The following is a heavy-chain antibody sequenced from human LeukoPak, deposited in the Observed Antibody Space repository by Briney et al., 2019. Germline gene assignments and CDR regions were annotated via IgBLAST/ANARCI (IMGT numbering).Heavy chain of an antibody. CDR2: IYYSGST. CDR3: TRVGFWSGYYHFDS. CDR1: GGSFSGYY. Sequence: SETLSLTCAVYGGSFSGYYWSWIRQPPGKGLEWIGYIYYSGSTNYNPSLKSRVTISVDTSKNQFFLNLSSVTAADTAVYYCTRVGFWSGYYHFDSWGQGTLVAVSS. D-gene: IGHD3-3*01. J-gene: IGHJ4*02. V-gene: IGHV4-59*01.